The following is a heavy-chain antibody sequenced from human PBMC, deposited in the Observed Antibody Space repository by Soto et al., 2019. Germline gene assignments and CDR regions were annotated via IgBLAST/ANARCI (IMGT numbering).Heavy chain of an antibody. CDR3: ARLLLMEYPPPRYY. J-gene: IGHJ4*02. D-gene: IGHD2-15*01. CDR1: GYTFTIYD. Sequence: ASVKVSCKASGYTFTIYDINWVRQATGQGLEWMGWMNPNSGNTGYAQKFQGRVTMTRNTSISTAYMELSSLRSEDTAVYYWARLLLMEYPPPRYYWGQGTLVTV. CDR2: MNPNSGNT. V-gene: IGHV1-8*01.